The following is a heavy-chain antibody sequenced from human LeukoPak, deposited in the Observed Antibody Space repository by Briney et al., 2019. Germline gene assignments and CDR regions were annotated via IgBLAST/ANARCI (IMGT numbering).Heavy chain of an antibody. J-gene: IGHJ4*02. CDR3: AKDKFGGDQQLVRGYDY. CDR2: VSWNSGSI. D-gene: IGHD6-13*01. CDR1: GFTFDDYA. V-gene: IGHV3-9*01. Sequence: PGGSLRLSCAASGFTFDDYAMHWVRQAPGKGLEWVSGVSWNSGSIDYADSVKGRFTICRDNAKNSLYLHMNSLRAEDTALYYCAKDKFGGDQQLVRGYDYWGQGTLVTVSP.